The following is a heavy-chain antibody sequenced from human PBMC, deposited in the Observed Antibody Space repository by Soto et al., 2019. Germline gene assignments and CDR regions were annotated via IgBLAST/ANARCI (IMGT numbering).Heavy chain of an antibody. Sequence: QLQLQESGPGLVKPSETLSLTCTVSGGSISSSSYYWGWIRQPPGKGLEWIGSIYYSGSTYYNPSLKSRVTISVDTSKNQFSLKLSSVTAADTAVYYCARHRSSGRLRLMGGWFDPWGQGTLVTVSS. CDR3: ARHRSSGRLRLMGGWFDP. D-gene: IGHD5-12*01. CDR1: GGSISSSSYY. CDR2: IYYSGST. V-gene: IGHV4-39*01. J-gene: IGHJ5*02.